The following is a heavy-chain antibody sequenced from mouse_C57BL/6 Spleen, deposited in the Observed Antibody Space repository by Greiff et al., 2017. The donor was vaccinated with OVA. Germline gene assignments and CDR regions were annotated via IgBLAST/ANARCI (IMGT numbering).Heavy chain of an antibody. J-gene: IGHJ1*03. CDR1: GYTFTDYY. V-gene: IGHV1-26*01. CDR2: INPNNGGT. Sequence: EVKLQESGPELVKPGASVKISCKASGYTFTDYYMNWVKQSHGKSLEWIGDINPNNGGTSYNQKFKGKATLTVDKSSSTAYMELRSLTSEDSAVYYCASHYYGSSSWYFDVWGTGTTVTVSS. D-gene: IGHD1-1*01. CDR3: ASHYYGSSSWYFDV.